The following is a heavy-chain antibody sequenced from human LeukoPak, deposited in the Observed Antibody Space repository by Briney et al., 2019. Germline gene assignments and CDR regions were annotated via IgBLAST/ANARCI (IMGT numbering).Heavy chain of an antibody. Sequence: GGPLRLSCAASGFTFSSYAMSWVRQAPGKGLEWVSGINWNGGSTGYADSVKGRFTISRDNAKNSLYLQMNSLRAEDTALYHCARGRRYYDSSGYSGYFDLWGRGTLVTVSS. V-gene: IGHV3-20*01. CDR2: INWNGGST. CDR1: GFTFSSYA. D-gene: IGHD3-22*01. J-gene: IGHJ2*01. CDR3: ARGRRYYDSSGYSGYFDL.